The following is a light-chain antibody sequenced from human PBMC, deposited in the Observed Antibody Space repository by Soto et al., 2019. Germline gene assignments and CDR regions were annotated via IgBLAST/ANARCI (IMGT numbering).Light chain of an antibody. Sequence: DIQMTQSPSTLSASVGDRVTITCRASQSISNWLAWYQEKPGEAPHLLIYKASSLEGGVPSRFSGSGSGTEFTLTISRLQPDDFATYYCQQYNSYPYTFGQGTKLEIK. CDR1: QSISNW. V-gene: IGKV1-5*03. CDR3: QQYNSYPYT. J-gene: IGKJ2*01. CDR2: KAS.